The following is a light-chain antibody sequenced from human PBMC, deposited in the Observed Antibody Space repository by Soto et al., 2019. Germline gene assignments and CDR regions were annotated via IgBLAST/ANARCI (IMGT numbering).Light chain of an antibody. CDR1: QDIAGW. Sequence: DIQMTQSPSSVSASVEDRVTITCRASQDIAGWLAWYQQKPGKAPKLLIYAASSLQSGVPSRFSGSGSGTDSTLTISSLQPEDFATYYCHQANSFPYTFGQGTKLEIK. CDR2: AAS. CDR3: HQANSFPYT. V-gene: IGKV1-12*02. J-gene: IGKJ2*01.